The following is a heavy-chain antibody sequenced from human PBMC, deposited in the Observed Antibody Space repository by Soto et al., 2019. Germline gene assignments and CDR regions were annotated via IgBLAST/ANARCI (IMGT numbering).Heavy chain of an antibody. Sequence: EVQLEESGGGLVQPGGSLRLTCVASGFPFSIYSMNWVRQAPGKGLEWSSYITSDTNTIKYADSVKGRFTISRDNAKNLVYLQMNSLRDEDTAVYFCARSVEGHFDYWGQGTVVTVSS. CDR2: ITSDTNTI. J-gene: IGHJ4*02. D-gene: IGHD6-19*01. CDR3: ARSVEGHFDY. CDR1: GFPFSIYS. V-gene: IGHV3-48*02.